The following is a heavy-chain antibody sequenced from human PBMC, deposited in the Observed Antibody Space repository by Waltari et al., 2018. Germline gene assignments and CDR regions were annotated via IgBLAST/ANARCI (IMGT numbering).Heavy chain of an antibody. V-gene: IGHV3-74*01. CDR1: GFTFSRYW. D-gene: IGHD3-22*01. Sequence: EEQLVESGGGLAQPGESLRLSCAASGFTFSRYWMDWVRPAPGRGLVWVSRSRSDGSSTTYADAVKGRFTISRDNAKNTLYVQMNRLRAEDTAVYYCARVATKTYSSPVPGRPYYYGMDVWGQGTTVTVSS. CDR2: SRSDGSST. J-gene: IGHJ6*02. CDR3: ARVATKTYSSPVPGRPYYYGMDV.